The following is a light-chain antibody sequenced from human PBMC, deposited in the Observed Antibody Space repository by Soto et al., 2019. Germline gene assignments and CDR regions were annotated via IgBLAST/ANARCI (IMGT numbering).Light chain of an antibody. CDR1: NSDVGSYNL. CDR3: SSYAGSSTYV. Sequence: QSALTQPASVSGSPGQSITISCTGTNSDVGSYNLVSWYQQHPGKAPKVMIYEVSKRPSGVPNRFSGSKSGNTASLTISGLQAEDEADYYCSSYAGSSTYVFGTGTKVTVL. V-gene: IGLV2-23*02. CDR2: EVS. J-gene: IGLJ1*01.